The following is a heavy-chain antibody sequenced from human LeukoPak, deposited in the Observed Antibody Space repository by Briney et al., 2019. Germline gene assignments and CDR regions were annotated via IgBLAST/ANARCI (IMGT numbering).Heavy chain of an antibody. CDR1: GFTFSSYW. CDR2: INSDGSTT. J-gene: IGHJ4*02. V-gene: IGHV3-74*01. CDR3: ARDRGYIYGYAFHY. Sequence: GGSLRLSCAASGFTFSSYWMHWVRQDPGKGLVWVSRINSDGSTTTYADSVKGRFTISRDNAKNTLYLQMNSLRAEDTAVYYCARDRGYIYGYAFHYCGQGTLVTVSS. D-gene: IGHD5-18*01.